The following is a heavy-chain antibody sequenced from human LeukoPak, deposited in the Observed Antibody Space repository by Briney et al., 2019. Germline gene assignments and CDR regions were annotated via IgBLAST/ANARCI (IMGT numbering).Heavy chain of an antibody. J-gene: IGHJ4*02. V-gene: IGHV4-39*02. Sequence: SETLSLTWTVSGDSISRSTYYWAWIRQPPGKGLEWIGSVYYGRSPYFNPSLESRATISVDTSKNHFSLKMSSVTAADTAVYYCARSSGTGTFSYWGQGTLVTVSS. CDR2: VYYGRSP. CDR1: GDSISRSTYY. CDR3: ARSSGTGTFSY. D-gene: IGHD6-25*01.